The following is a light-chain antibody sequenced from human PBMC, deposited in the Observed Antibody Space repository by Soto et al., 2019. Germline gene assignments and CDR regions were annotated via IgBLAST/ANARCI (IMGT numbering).Light chain of an antibody. Sequence: QSVLTQPASVSGSPGQSITISCTGSSSDADFYNYVAWYQQHPGKAPKLLIFEVSDRPSGVSDRFSGSKSGSTASLTISGLQAEDEADYYCSSYSITSTVVFGGGTK. V-gene: IGLV2-14*01. CDR2: EVS. CDR3: SSYSITSTVV. J-gene: IGLJ2*01. CDR1: SSDADFYNY.